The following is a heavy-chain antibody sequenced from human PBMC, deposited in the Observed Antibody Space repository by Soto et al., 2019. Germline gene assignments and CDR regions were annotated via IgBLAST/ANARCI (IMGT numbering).Heavy chain of an antibody. J-gene: IGHJ6*02. D-gene: IGHD3-3*01. V-gene: IGHV1-18*04. CDR1: GYTSTSYG. CDR2: ISAYNGNT. CDR3: ARDGSIKIFGVVTRQYYYYGMYV. Sequence: GVSVKVSCKASGYTSTSYGIRWVRQAPGQSLQWMGWISAYNGNTNYAQKIQGRATMTTDPSTSTAYMELRSLRSDDPAVYYCARDGSIKIFGVVTRQYYYYGMYVWGQGITVTDSS.